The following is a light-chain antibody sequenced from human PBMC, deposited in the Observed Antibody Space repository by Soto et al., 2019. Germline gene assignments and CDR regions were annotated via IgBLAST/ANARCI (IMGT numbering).Light chain of an antibody. J-gene: IGLJ2*01. Sequence: QSVLTQSPSVSAAPGQKVTISCSGSSSNIGNNYVSWYQHLPGTAPKLLIYDNNKRPAGIPDRFSGSKSGTSGTLDITGLQTGDEGDYYCATWDVSLPGEVFGGGTKLTVL. CDR2: DNN. CDR3: ATWDVSLPGEV. V-gene: IGLV1-51*01. CDR1: SSNIGNNY.